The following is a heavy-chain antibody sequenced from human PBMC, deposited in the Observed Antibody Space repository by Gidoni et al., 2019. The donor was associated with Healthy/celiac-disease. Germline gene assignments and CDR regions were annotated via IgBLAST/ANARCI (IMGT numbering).Heavy chain of an antibody. CDR2: IGTAGDT. J-gene: IGHJ2*01. V-gene: IGHV3-13*01. CDR1: GFTFSSYD. CDR3: ARAAVVTPPYWYFDL. Sequence: EVQLVESGGGLVQPGGSLRLSCAASGFTFSSYDMHWVRQATGKGLEWVSAIGTAGDTYYPGSVKGRFTISRENAKNSLYLQMNSLRAGDTAVYYCARAAVVTPPYWYFDLWGRGTLVTVSS. D-gene: IGHD2-21*02.